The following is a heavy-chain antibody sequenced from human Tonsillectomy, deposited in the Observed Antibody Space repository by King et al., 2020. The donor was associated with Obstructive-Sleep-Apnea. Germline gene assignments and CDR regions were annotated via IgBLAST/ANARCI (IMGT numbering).Heavy chain of an antibody. CDR3: AREYCSGGSCSLAY. V-gene: IGHV4-30-4*01. Sequence: VQLQESGPGLVKPSQTLSLTCTVSVDSISSGDYYWSWIRQPPGKCLEWFGVIIKSGSSYYNPSLKRRVTISVDTSKNQFSLKLSSVSAADTAVYYCAREYCSGGSCSLAYWGQGTLVTVSS. J-gene: IGHJ4*02. CDR1: VDSISSGDYY. D-gene: IGHD2-15*01. CDR2: IIKSGSS.